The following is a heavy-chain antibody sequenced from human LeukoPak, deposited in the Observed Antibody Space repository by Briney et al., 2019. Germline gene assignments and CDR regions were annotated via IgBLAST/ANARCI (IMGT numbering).Heavy chain of an antibody. CDR3: ARGPVGDSSGYSVSAVNFDY. D-gene: IGHD3-22*01. Sequence: PSETLSLTCTVSGGSISSYYWSWIRQPPGKGLEWIGEINHSGSTNYNPSLKSRVTISVDTSKNQFSLKLSSVTAADTAVYYCARGPVGDSSGYSVSAVNFDYWGQGTLVTVSS. V-gene: IGHV4-34*01. J-gene: IGHJ4*02. CDR1: GGSISSYY. CDR2: INHSGST.